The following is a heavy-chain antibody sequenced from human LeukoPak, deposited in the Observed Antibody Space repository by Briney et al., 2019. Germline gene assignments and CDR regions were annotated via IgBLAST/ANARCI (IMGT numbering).Heavy chain of an antibody. Sequence: SETLSLTCTVSGGSISSYYWSWIRQPPGKGLEWVGQIYYSGGTNYNPSLKSRVSISIDTSKNLFSLKLNSVTAADTAMYYCAAESERWLVRSWGQGTLVTVSS. J-gene: IGHJ4*02. CDR3: AAESERWLVRS. V-gene: IGHV4-59*03. D-gene: IGHD6-19*01. CDR2: IYYSGGT. CDR1: GGSISSYY.